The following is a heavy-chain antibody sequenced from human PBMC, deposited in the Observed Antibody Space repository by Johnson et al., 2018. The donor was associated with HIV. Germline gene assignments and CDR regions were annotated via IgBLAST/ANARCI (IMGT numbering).Heavy chain of an antibody. J-gene: IGHJ3*02. Sequence: QVQLVESGGGVAQPGRSLRLSCAASGFTFSSYAMHWFRQAPGKGLEWVAVISYNGSNKYYADSVKGRFTISRDNSKNTLYLQMNRLKTEDTGVYYCTRGGITIFGVVDAFDIWGQGTMVTVSS. CDR2: ISYNGSNK. CDR3: TRGGITIFGVVDAFDI. D-gene: IGHD3-3*01. CDR1: GFTFSSYA. V-gene: IGHV3-30*04.